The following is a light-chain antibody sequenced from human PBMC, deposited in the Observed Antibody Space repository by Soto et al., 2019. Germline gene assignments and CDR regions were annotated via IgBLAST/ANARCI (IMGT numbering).Light chain of an antibody. CDR2: WAS. CDR3: QQYYSTPQT. J-gene: IGKJ1*01. Sequence: DIVMTQSPDSLAVSLGERATINCKSSQSVLYSSNNKNYLAWYQQKPGQPPKLLIYWASTRESGVPDRFSGSGSGTDFTLTISSRQAEDVAVYYCQQYYSTPQTFGQGTKVDIK. CDR1: QSVLYSSNNKNY. V-gene: IGKV4-1*01.